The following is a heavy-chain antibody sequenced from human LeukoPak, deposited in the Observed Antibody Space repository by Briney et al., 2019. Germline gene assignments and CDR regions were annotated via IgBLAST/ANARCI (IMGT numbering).Heavy chain of an antibody. Sequence: LSETLSLTCAVSGGSISSNNWWSWVRQPPGKGLEWIGEIYHSGSTNYNPSLKSRVTISVDKSKNQFSLKLSSVTAADTAVYYCASPRGRGYFDYWGQGTLVTVSS. CDR2: IYHSGST. CDR3: ASPRGRGYFDY. J-gene: IGHJ4*02. CDR1: GGSISSNNW. D-gene: IGHD3-10*01. V-gene: IGHV4-4*02.